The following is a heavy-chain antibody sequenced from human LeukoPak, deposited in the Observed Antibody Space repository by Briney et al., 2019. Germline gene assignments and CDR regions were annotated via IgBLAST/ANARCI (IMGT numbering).Heavy chain of an antibody. D-gene: IGHD3-10*01. J-gene: IGHJ5*02. CDR1: GFTFGSYA. CDR3: AKETDVMVRGELDP. V-gene: IGHV3-23*01. CDR2: ISGSGGST. Sequence: GGSLRLSCAASGFTFGSYAMSWVRQAPGKGLEWVSAISGSGGSTYYADSVKGRFTISRDNSKNTLYLQMNSLRAEDTAVYYCAKETDVMVRGELDPWGQGTLVTVSS.